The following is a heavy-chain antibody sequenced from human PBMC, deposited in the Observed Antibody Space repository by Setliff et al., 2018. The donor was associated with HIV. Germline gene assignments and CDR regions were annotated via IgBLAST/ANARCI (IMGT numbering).Heavy chain of an antibody. CDR3: ARGRAFGTWDY. CDR2: IYYSGST. Sequence: SETLSLTCTVSGGSISSSSYYWGWIRQPPGKGLEWIGSIYYSGSTYYNPSLKSRVTISVDTSKNQFSLKLTSVTAADTAVYYCARGRAFGTWDYWGQGKLVTVS. CDR1: GGSISSSSYY. D-gene: IGHD3-10*01. V-gene: IGHV4-39*07. J-gene: IGHJ4*02.